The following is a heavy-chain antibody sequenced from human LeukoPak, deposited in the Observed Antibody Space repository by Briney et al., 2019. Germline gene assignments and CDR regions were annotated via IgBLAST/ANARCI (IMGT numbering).Heavy chain of an antibody. CDR3: ARASRDGYNQNFDH. J-gene: IGHJ4*02. CDR1: GYSFNNYW. V-gene: IGHV5-51*01. D-gene: IGHD5-24*01. CDR2: IYPGGSET. Sequence: PGESLKISCKGSGYSFNNYWNAWVRQRPGKGLEWIGIIYPGGSETRYDPSFQGQVTISADSSTSTAYLQWSSLRASDTAMYYCARASRDGYNQNFDHWGQGTLVTVSS.